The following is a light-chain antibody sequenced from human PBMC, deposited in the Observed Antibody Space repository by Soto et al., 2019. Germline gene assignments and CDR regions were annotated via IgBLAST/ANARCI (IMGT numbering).Light chain of an antibody. Sequence: EIVMTQSPATLSVSPGESVTLSCRASQSVTSHLAWYQQKPGQAPRLLIYDPSTSATGIPARFSGSESGTEFTLTISSLQSEDSAFYYCQQYNNWPLTFGQGTNVEIK. CDR3: QQYNNWPLT. CDR2: DPS. CDR1: QSVTSH. V-gene: IGKV3D-15*01. J-gene: IGKJ1*01.